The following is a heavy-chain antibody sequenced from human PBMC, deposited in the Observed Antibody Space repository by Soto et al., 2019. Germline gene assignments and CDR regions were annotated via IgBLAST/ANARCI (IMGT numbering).Heavy chain of an antibody. Sequence: SETLSLTCTASGGSISSYYWSWIRQPPGKGLEWIGYIYYSGSTNYNPSLRSRVTISVDTSKNQFSLKLSSVTAADTAVYYCARDDAVTVDYGGQGTLVTVSA. J-gene: IGHJ4*02. CDR2: IYYSGST. CDR1: GGSISSYY. CDR3: ARDDAVTVDY. D-gene: IGHD1-20*01. V-gene: IGHV4-59*01.